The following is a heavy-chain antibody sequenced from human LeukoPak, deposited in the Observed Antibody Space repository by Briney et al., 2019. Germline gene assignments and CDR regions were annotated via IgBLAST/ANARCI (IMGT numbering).Heavy chain of an antibody. CDR2: INPSGGST. CDR3: ARASPFGDLF. D-gene: IGHD3-10*01. Sequence: ASVKVSCKASGYTFTSYYMHWVRQAPGQGLEWMGIINPSGGSTSYAQKFQGRVTMTRDTSTSTVYMELRSLRSDDTAVYYCARASPFGDLFWGQGTLVTVSS. J-gene: IGHJ1*01. V-gene: IGHV1-46*01. CDR1: GYTFTSYY.